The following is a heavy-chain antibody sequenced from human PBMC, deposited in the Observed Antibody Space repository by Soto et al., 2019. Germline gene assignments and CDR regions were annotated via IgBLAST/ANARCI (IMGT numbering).Heavy chain of an antibody. V-gene: IGHV3-7*01. Sequence: HPGGSLRLSCAASGFTFSSYWMSWVRQAPRKGLEWVANIKQDGSEKYYVDSVKGRFTISRDNAKNSLYLQMNSLRAEDTAVYYCARDSWYSSSSDGPIFYWGQGTLVTVST. CDR1: GFTFSSYW. CDR3: ARDSWYSSSSDGPIFY. J-gene: IGHJ4*02. CDR2: IKQDGSEK. D-gene: IGHD6-6*01.